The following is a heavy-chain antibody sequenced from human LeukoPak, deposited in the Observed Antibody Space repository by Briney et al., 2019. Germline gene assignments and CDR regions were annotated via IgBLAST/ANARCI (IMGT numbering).Heavy chain of an antibody. D-gene: IGHD6-6*01. J-gene: IGHJ5*02. V-gene: IGHV4-39*01. CDR2: IYYSGST. Sequence: SETLSLTCTVSGDSITSSSYYWGWIRQPPGKRLEWIGSIYYSGSTYYNPSLKSRVTISIDTSKNQFSLKLSSVTAADTAVYYCARKYPDHWFDPWGQGTLVTVSS. CDR3: ARKYPDHWFDP. CDR1: GDSITSSSYY.